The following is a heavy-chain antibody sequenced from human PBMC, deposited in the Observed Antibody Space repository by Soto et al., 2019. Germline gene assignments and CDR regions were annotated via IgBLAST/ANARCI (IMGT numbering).Heavy chain of an antibody. Sequence: QVQLQQWGAGLLKPSETLSLTCAVYGGSFSGYYWSWIRQPPGKGLEWIGEINHSGSTNYNPSLKSRVTILVDTSKNQFSLKLSSVTAADTAVYYCARGRRPDYSGGFGYWGQGTLVTVSS. CDR1: GGSFSGYY. CDR3: ARGRRPDYSGGFGY. D-gene: IGHD4-4*01. CDR2: INHSGST. V-gene: IGHV4-34*01. J-gene: IGHJ4*02.